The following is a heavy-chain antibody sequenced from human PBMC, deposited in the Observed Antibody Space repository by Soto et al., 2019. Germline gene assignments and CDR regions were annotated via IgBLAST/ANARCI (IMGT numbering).Heavy chain of an antibody. CDR1: GGSISSSRYY. V-gene: IGHV4-61*05. CDR2: IYYSGST. Sequence: SETLSLTCTVSGGSISSSRYYWGWIRQPPGKGLEWIGYIYYSGSTNYNPSLKSRVTISVDTSKNQFSLKLSSVTAADTAVYYCASLNQGSGYSSSWSPYNWFDPWGQGTLVTVS. CDR3: ASLNQGSGYSSSWSPYNWFDP. J-gene: IGHJ5*02. D-gene: IGHD6-13*01.